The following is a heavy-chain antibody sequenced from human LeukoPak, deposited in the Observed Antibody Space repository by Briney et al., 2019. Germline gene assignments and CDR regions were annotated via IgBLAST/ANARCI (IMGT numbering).Heavy chain of an antibody. J-gene: IGHJ4*02. CDR3: ASDSESRASFDY. V-gene: IGHV4-38-2*01. CDR2: IFHSGTT. Sequence: SETLSLTCAVSAYSISSGYYWGWIRQPPGEGLDWIGSIFHSGTTYYNPSLKSRVTISVDTSKNQFSLKLDSATAADTAVYYCASDSESRASFDYWGQGTLVTVSS. CDR1: AYSISSGYY. D-gene: IGHD1-26*01.